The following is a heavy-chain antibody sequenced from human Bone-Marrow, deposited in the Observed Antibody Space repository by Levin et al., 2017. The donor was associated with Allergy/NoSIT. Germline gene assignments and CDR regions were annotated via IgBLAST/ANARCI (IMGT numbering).Heavy chain of an antibody. CDR2: IKPRSEGATP. J-gene: IGHJ4*02. V-gene: IGHV3-15*01. CDR1: GFSFGDAW. D-gene: IGHD4-17*01. Sequence: GGSLRLSCAALGFSFGDAWMSWVRQTPGKGLEWVGRIKPRSEGATPDYAAAVQGRFTISRNDAIHIMYLEMDSLRTEDTGVYFCITAPDYGDYERSIDYWGRGTPVTVSS. CDR3: ITAPDYGDYERSIDY.